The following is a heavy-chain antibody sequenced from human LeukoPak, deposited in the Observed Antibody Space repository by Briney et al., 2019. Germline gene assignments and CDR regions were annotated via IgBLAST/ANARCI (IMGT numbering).Heavy chain of an antibody. J-gene: IGHJ5*02. V-gene: IGHV3-74*01. Sequence: GGSLRLCCAASGFTFSSYWMHWVRPATGKGLVWVSRINSDGSSTSYADSVKGRFTISRDNAKNTLYLQMNSLRAEDTAVYYCAKPFSSGWYNGGHNWFDPWGQGTLVTVSS. CDR3: AKPFSSGWYNGGHNWFDP. D-gene: IGHD6-19*01. CDR1: GFTFSSYW. CDR2: INSDGSST.